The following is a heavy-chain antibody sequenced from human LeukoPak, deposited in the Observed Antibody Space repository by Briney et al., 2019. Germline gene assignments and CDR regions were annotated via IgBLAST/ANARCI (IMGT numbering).Heavy chain of an antibody. CDR1: GGSISSYY. V-gene: IGHV4-59*01. CDR2: IYYSGTT. Sequence: PSETLSLTCTVSGGSISSYYWSWIRQPPGKRLEWIGYIYYSGTTNHNPSLKSRLTISVDTSKNQFSLKLSSVTAADTAVYYCARSYDSSGYYPQGAFDIWGQGTMVTVSS. D-gene: IGHD3-22*01. J-gene: IGHJ3*02. CDR3: ARSYDSSGYYPQGAFDI.